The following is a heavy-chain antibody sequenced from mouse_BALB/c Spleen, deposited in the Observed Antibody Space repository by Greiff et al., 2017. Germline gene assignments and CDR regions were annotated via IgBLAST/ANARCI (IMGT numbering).Heavy chain of an antibody. CDR1: GYTFTDYW. V-gene: IGHV1-69*01. Sequence: QVQLQQPGAELVMPGASVKMSCKASGYTFTDYWMHWVKQRPGQGLEWIGAIDTSDSYTSFNQKFKGKATLTVDESSSTAYMQLSSLTSEDSAVYYCARGGYDYDTFDYWGQGTTLTVSS. D-gene: IGHD2-4*01. CDR3: ARGGYDYDTFDY. J-gene: IGHJ2*01. CDR2: IDTSDSYT.